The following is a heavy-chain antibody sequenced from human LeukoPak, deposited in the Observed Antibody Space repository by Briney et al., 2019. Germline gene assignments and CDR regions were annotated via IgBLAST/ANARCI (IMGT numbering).Heavy chain of an antibody. CDR1: GYSITSGFS. V-gene: IGHV4-38-2*02. CDR3: AREGAVPGIDP. CDR2: ISHSGTT. J-gene: IGHJ5*02. D-gene: IGHD3-16*01. Sequence: PSETLSLTCAVSGYSITSGFSWGWIRQPPGKGLEWIATISHSGTTDYKSTLESRLTISMDTSKNLFSLRLTSVTAADTAVYYCAREGAVPGIDPWGQRTLVTASS.